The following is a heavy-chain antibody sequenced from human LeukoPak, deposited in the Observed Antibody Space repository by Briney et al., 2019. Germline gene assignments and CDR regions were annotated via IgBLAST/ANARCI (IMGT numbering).Heavy chain of an antibody. CDR3: ARAPYYYGMDV. V-gene: IGHV3-7*04. Sequence: GGSLRLSCAASGFTFSSFWMIWVRQAPGKGLEWVANINQDGSEKYYVDSVKGRFIISRDKVKNSLYLQMNSLGAEDTAVYYCARAPYYYGMDVWGQGTTVTVSS. J-gene: IGHJ6*02. CDR1: GFTFSSFW. CDR2: INQDGSEK.